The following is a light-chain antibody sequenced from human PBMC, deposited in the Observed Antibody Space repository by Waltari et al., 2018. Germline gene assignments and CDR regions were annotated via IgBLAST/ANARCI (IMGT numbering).Light chain of an antibody. CDR3: MQAVQTPFT. CDR1: QSLLYSNGYNY. CDR2: LGS. J-gene: IGKJ3*01. V-gene: IGKV2-28*01. Sequence: DIVVTQSPLSLPVTPGEPASISCRSSQSLLYSNGYNYLDWYLQKPGQSPQLLIYLGSNRASGVPDRFRCSGSGTDFTLKISRVEAEDVGVYYCMQAVQTPFTFGPGTKVDIK.